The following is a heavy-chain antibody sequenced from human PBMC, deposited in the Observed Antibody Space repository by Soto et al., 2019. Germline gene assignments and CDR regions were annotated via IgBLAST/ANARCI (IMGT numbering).Heavy chain of an antibody. J-gene: IGHJ3*02. CDR1: GGSISGYY. CDR3: AKYDFLSGSHDAFNI. D-gene: IGHD3-3*01. CDR2: IYYSGST. Sequence: SETLSLTCSVSGGSISGYYWSWIRQSPAKELEWIGYIYYSGSTNYNPSLKSRVTISVDTSKNQFSLKLRSVTAADTAVYYCAKYDFLSGSHDAFNIWGQGTKVTVSS. V-gene: IGHV4-59*01.